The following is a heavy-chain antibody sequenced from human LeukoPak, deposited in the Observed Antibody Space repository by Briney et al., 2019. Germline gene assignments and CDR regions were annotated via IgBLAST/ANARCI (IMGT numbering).Heavy chain of an antibody. Sequence: GGSLRLSCAASGFTVSSNYMSWVRQAPGKGLEWVSAIYSGGSTYYADSVKGRFTISRDDSKNTLYLQMNSLRAEGTAVYYCARVYGDYAYYYMDVWGKGTTVTISS. J-gene: IGHJ6*03. CDR2: IYSGGST. CDR1: GFTVSSNY. D-gene: IGHD4-17*01. V-gene: IGHV3-53*01. CDR3: ARVYGDYAYYYMDV.